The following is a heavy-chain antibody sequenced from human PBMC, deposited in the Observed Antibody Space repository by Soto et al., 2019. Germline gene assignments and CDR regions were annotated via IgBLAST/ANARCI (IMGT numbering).Heavy chain of an antibody. D-gene: IGHD2-21*02. J-gene: IGHJ6*02. CDR2: ISAYNGKK. V-gene: IGHV1-18*04. Sequence: ASVKVSCKASGYTFTSYGISWVRQAPGQGLEWMGWISAYNGKKNYAQKLQGRVTMTTDTSTSTAYMELRSLRSDDTAVYYCARAVVVTAVHYYYGMDVWGQGTTVTVSS. CDR1: GYTFTSYG. CDR3: ARAVVVTAVHYYYGMDV.